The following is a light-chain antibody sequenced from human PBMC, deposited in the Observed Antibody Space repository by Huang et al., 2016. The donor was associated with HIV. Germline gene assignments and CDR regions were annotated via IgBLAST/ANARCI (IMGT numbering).Light chain of an antibody. J-gene: IGKJ4*01. CDR1: RTVSTN. CDR2: GSS. Sequence: IVMTQSPATLSVSPGERVTLSCRANRTVSTNLAWYQQRPGQAPRLLIYGSSTRAPGIPARFSRSGSGTDFSLTISSLQSEDFALYYCHQYNNWLLSFGGGTRVDI. CDR3: HQYNNWLLS. V-gene: IGKV3-15*01.